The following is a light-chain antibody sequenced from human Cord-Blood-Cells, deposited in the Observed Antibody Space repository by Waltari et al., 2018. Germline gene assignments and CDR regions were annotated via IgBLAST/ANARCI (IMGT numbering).Light chain of an antibody. J-gene: IGKJ3*01. V-gene: IGKV3-11*01. Sequence: EIVLTQSPATLSLSPGERATLPCRASQSVNSYLACYQQKPGEAPRLLIYDASNRATGSPASFSGSGSGTYFTLTISSLEPEDFAVYYCQQRSNWPARTFGPGTKVDIK. CDR2: DAS. CDR3: QQRSNWPART. CDR1: QSVNSY.